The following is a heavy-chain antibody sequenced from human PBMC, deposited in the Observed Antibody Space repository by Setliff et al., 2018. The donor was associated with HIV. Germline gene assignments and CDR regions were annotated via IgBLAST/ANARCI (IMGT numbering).Heavy chain of an antibody. Sequence: PSETLSLTCAVYGGSFSGYYWSWIRQPPGKGLEWIGEINHSGSTNYNPSLKNRVTISVDTSKNTFSLKLSSVAAADTAVYYCAICGGDCYSLDYWGQGTLVTVSS. V-gene: IGHV4-34*01. CDR3: AICGGDCYSLDY. D-gene: IGHD2-21*02. CDR2: INHSGST. CDR1: GGSFSGYY. J-gene: IGHJ4*02.